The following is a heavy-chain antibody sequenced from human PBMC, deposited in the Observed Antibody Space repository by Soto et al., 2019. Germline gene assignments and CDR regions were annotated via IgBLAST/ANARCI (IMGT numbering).Heavy chain of an antibody. D-gene: IGHD2-2*01. J-gene: IGHJ6*03. CDR1: GFTFSDYY. CDR2: SSSSGKTI. Sequence: QVQLVESGGALVTPGGSLRLSCVASGFTFSDYYMSWIRQAPGKGLEWLSYSSSSGKTIYYASSVKGRFTISRDNSQDSVPLQMKSLRRDETVVYYGARSPVRVVSVSVYYLGVWGTGTTVSVSS. V-gene: IGHV3-11*01. CDR3: ARSPVRVVSVSVYYLGV.